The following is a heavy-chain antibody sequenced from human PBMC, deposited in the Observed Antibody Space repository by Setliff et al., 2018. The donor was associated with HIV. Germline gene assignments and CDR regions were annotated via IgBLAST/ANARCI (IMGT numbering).Heavy chain of an antibody. D-gene: IGHD3-10*01. CDR1: GYSFSNYA. CDR2: INAGNGNT. Sequence: ASVKVSCKASGYSFSNYAMHWVRQAPGQSLEWMGWINAGNGNTKYSQKFQGRVTITRDTSAKIAYMELSSLTSEDTAVYYCATDPTSRAYGSGSFGWLDPWGQGTLVTVSS. CDR3: ATDPTSRAYGSGSFGWLDP. J-gene: IGHJ5*02. V-gene: IGHV1-3*01.